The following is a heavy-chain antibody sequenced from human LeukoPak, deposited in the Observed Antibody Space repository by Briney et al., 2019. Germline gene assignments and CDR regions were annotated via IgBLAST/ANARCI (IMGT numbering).Heavy chain of an antibody. J-gene: IGHJ4*02. CDR2: IRSKAYGGTT. CDR1: GFTVSSNY. Sequence: GGSLRLSCAASGFTVSSNYMSWVRQAPGKGLEWVGFIRSKAYGGTTEYAASVKGRFTISRDDSKSIAYLQMNSLKTEDTAVYYCTRDVYYGFWSGYFDYWGQGTLVTVSS. V-gene: IGHV3-49*04. CDR3: TRDVYYGFWSGYFDY. D-gene: IGHD3-3*01.